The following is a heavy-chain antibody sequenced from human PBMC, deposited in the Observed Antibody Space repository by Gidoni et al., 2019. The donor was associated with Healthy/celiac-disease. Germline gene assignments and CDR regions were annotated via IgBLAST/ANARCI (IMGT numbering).Heavy chain of an antibody. CDR2: IIPILGIA. Sequence: QVQLVQSGAEVKKPGSSVKVSCKASGGTFSSYATSWVRQAPGQGLEWMGRIIPILGIANYAQKFQGRVTITADKSTSTAYMELSSLRSEDTAVYYCARDYYGSGSYYKGHWGQGTLVTVSS. D-gene: IGHD3-10*01. CDR1: GGTFSSYA. CDR3: ARDYYGSGSYYKGH. V-gene: IGHV1-69*04. J-gene: IGHJ1*01.